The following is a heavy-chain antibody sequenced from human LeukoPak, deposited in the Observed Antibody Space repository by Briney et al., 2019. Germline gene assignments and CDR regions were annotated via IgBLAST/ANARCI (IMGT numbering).Heavy chain of an antibody. CDR1: GLTFSHYG. Sequence: GGSLRLSCAASGLTFSHYGMHWVRQAPGMGLEWVAVIWFDGRKIHYPDSVKGRFTISRDNSKNTLYLQMDNLRADDTAVYYCVRGSGGDGYGYWGDYWGQGTLVTVSP. CDR3: VRGSGGDGYGYWGDY. CDR2: IWFDGRKI. V-gene: IGHV3-33*01. J-gene: IGHJ4*02. D-gene: IGHD5-24*01.